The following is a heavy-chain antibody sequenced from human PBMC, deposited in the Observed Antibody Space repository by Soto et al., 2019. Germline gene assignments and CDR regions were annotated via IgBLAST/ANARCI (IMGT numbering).Heavy chain of an antibody. Sequence: QVQLQESGPGLVKPSQTLSLTCTVSGDSISSTNNYWSWIRQHPGKGLEWIGYIYYSGSTYYNPSLKSRPAISVDTSKNQFSLKLSSVTAADTAVYYCARTVCSSASCYGSYYYGLDVWGQGTTVTVSS. D-gene: IGHD2-2*01. CDR1: GDSISSTNNY. V-gene: IGHV4-31*03. CDR2: IYYSGST. CDR3: ARTVCSSASCYGSYYYGLDV. J-gene: IGHJ6*02.